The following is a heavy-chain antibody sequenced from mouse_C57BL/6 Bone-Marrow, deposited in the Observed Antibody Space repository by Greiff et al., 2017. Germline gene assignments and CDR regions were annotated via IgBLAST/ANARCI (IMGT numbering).Heavy chain of an antibody. D-gene: IGHD1-1*02. CDR2: IHPNSGST. Sequence: VQLQQPGAELVKPGASVKLSCKASGYTFTSSWMHWVKQRPGQGLEWIGMIHPNSGSTNYNEKFKSKATLTVDKSSSTAYMQLSSLTSEDSAVYYCARYGSYWYFDVWGTGTTVTVSS. V-gene: IGHV1-64*01. CDR3: ARYGSYWYFDV. J-gene: IGHJ1*03. CDR1: GYTFTSSW.